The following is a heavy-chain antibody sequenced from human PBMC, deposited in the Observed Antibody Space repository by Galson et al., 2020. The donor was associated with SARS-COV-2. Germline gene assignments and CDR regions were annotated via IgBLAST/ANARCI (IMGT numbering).Heavy chain of an antibody. J-gene: IGHJ3*01. CDR2: TSGRGGTT. V-gene: IGHV3-23*01. CDR1: GFTFNNYA. Sequence: GESLKISCAASGFTFNNYAMSWFRQTPGKRLEWVSSTSGRGGTTYYADSVKGRFAISRDNSKNTLLLQMNSLRAEDTAVYYCARVVGGPAIGEDAFAVWGQGTMVTVS. D-gene: IGHD2-15*01. CDR3: ARVVGGPAIGEDAFAV.